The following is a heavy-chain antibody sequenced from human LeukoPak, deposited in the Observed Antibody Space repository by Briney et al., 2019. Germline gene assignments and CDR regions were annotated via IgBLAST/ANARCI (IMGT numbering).Heavy chain of an antibody. CDR2: IIPIFGTA. CDR1: GGTFSSYA. J-gene: IGHJ3*02. D-gene: IGHD4-23*01. CDR3: AREWDHDYGGNPRAFDI. Sequence: SVRVSCKASGGTFSSYAISWVRQAPGQGLEWMGGIIPIFGTANYAQKFQGRVTITTDESTSTAYMELSSLRSEDTAVYYCAREWDHDYGGNPRAFDIWGQGTMVTVSS. V-gene: IGHV1-69*05.